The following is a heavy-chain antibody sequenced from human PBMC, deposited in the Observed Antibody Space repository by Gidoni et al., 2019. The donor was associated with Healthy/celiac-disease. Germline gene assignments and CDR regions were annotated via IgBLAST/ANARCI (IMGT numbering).Heavy chain of an antibody. CDR1: GGSFSGYY. V-gene: IGHV4-34*01. Sequence: QVQLQQWGAGLLTPSETLSLTCAVYGGSFSGYYWSWIRQPPGKGLEWIGEINHSGSTNYNPSLKSRVTISVYTSKNQFSLKLSSVTAAYTAVYYCARLIARRFYGMDVWGQGTTVTVSS. CDR2: INHSGST. J-gene: IGHJ6*02. D-gene: IGHD3-22*01. CDR3: ARLIARRFYGMDV.